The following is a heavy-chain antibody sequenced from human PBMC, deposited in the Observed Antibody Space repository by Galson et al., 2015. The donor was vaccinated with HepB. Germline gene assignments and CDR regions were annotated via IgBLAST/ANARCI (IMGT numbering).Heavy chain of an antibody. V-gene: IGHV1-2*02. Sequence: SVKVSCKASGYTFTGYYMHWVRQAPGQGLEWMGWINPNSGGTNYAQKFQGRVTMTRDTSISTAYMELSRLRSDDTAVCYCARGTVYCSSTSCYYYYMDVWGKGTTVTVSS. CDR2: INPNSGGT. D-gene: IGHD2-2*01. CDR3: ARGTVYCSSTSCYYYYMDV. CDR1: GYTFTGYY. J-gene: IGHJ6*03.